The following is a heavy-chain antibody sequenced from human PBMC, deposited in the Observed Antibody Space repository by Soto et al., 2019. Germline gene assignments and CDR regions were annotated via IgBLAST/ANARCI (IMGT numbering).Heavy chain of an antibody. V-gene: IGHV6-1*01. Sequence: SQTLSLTCAIPGDSVSDNSASWNWIRQSPSRGLEWLGRTYYRSKWYNDYAESVKSRITVNADTSKNQFSLQLDSVTPEDTAVYYCVRGFVNYFDPWGQGTLVTVSS. CDR2: TYYRSKWYN. CDR3: VRGFVNYFDP. CDR1: GDSVSDNSAS. J-gene: IGHJ5*01. D-gene: IGHD1-7*01.